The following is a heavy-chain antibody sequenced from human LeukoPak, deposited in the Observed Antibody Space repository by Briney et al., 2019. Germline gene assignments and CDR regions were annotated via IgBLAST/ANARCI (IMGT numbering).Heavy chain of an antibody. CDR1: GGSFSGYY. Sequence: SETLSLTCAVYGGSFSGYYWSWIRQPPGKGLKWIGEINHSGSTNYNPSLKSRVTISVDTSKNQFSLKLSSVTAADTAVYYCARNGVTIFGVAPSAFDIWGQGTMVTVSS. V-gene: IGHV4-34*01. D-gene: IGHD3-3*01. CDR3: ARNGVTIFGVAPSAFDI. J-gene: IGHJ3*02. CDR2: INHSGST.